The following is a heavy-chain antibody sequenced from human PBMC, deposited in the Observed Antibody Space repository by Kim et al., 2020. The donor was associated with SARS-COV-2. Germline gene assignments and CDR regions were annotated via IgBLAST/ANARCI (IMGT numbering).Heavy chain of an antibody. V-gene: IGHV4-59*09. D-gene: IGHD2-2*01. Sequence: KSRVTISVETSKNQFSLKLSSVTAAETAVYYCARGPYCSSTSCYGAFDIWGQGTMVTVSS. CDR3: ARGPYCSSTSCYGAFDI. J-gene: IGHJ3*02.